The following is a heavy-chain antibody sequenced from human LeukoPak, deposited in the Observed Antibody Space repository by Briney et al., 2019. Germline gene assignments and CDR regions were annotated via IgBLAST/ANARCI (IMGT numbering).Heavy chain of an antibody. CDR1: GGSFSGYY. J-gene: IGHJ4*02. CDR3: ACSEIRLWFSY. Sequence: SPTLSPTCAVYGGSFSGYYWSWIRQPPGKGLEWLGEINHSGSTNYNPSLKTRVPISVATSKTRFSLKLPSVNAADPAVYYWACSEIRLWFSYWGQGTLVTVSS. V-gene: IGHV4-34*01. D-gene: IGHD5-18*01. CDR2: INHSGST.